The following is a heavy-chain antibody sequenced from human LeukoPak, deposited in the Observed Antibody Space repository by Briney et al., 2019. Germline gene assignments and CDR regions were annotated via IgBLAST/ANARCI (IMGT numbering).Heavy chain of an antibody. Sequence: GGSLRLSCAASGFTFSSYSMNWVRQAPGKGLGWVSYISSSGSTIYYADSVKGRFTISRDNAKNSLYLQMNSLRAEDTAVYYCARVLGYMDVWGKGTTVTISS. D-gene: IGHD3-3*02. CDR3: ARVLGYMDV. J-gene: IGHJ6*03. V-gene: IGHV3-48*04. CDR2: ISSSGSTI. CDR1: GFTFSSYS.